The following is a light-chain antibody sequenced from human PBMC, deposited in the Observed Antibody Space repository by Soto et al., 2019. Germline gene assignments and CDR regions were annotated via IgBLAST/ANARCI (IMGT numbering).Light chain of an antibody. CDR1: SSDVGSYNL. V-gene: IGLV2-23*01. CDR2: EGS. Sequence: SALTQPASVSGSPGQSITISCTGTSSDVGSYNLVSWYQQHPGKAPKLLIYEGSKRPSGISNRFSGSKSGNTASLTISGLQAEDEADYSCCSYAGSGTVVFGGGTKLTVL. CDR3: CSYAGSGTVV. J-gene: IGLJ2*01.